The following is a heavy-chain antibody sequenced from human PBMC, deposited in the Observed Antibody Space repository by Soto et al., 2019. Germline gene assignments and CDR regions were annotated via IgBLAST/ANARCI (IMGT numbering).Heavy chain of an antibody. V-gene: IGHV4-39*01. D-gene: IGHD2-2*02. CDR1: GGSISSSSYY. CDR3: ARHWDIVVVPAAIPEYFQH. CDR2: IYYSGST. J-gene: IGHJ1*01. Sequence: PWETLSLTCTVSGGSISSSSYYWGWIRQPPGKGLEWIGSIYYSGSTYYNPSLKSRVTISVDTSKNQFSLKLSSVTVADTAVYYCARHWDIVVVPAAIPEYFQHWGQGTLVTVSS.